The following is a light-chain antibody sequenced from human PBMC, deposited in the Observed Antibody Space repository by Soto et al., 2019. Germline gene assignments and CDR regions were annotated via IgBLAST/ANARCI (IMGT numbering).Light chain of an antibody. V-gene: IGLV2-8*01. J-gene: IGLJ1*01. CDR2: EVS. CDR1: SSDVGGYNY. CDR3: SSYSGTNYHYV. Sequence: QSALAQPPSASGSFGQSVTISCTGTSSDVGGYNYVSWYQQHPGKAPKLMIYEVSERPSGVPDRFSGSKSGNTASLTVSGLQADDEADYYCSSYSGTNYHYVFGPGPKVTVL.